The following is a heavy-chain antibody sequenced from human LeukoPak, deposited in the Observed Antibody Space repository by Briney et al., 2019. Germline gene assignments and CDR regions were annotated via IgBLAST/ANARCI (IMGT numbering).Heavy chain of an antibody. D-gene: IGHD6-13*01. CDR1: GFTFRTYA. Sequence: PGGSLRLSCAASGFTFRTYAMRWGRQAPGKGVEWVSTVTGSGGSSYYADSVKGRFTISRDNSKNTLFLQMNSLRAEDTAVYYCAKEGIAAPLYYFDYWGQGNLVTVSS. CDR3: AKEGIAAPLYYFDY. V-gene: IGHV3-23*01. CDR2: VTGSGGSS. J-gene: IGHJ4*02.